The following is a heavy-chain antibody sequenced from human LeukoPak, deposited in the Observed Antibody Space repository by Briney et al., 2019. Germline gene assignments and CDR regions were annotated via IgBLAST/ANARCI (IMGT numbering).Heavy chain of an antibody. CDR3: TTDPTY. J-gene: IGHJ4*02. CDR1: GFTVSNNY. V-gene: IGHV3-53*01. CDR2: ISGGGNT. Sequence: GGSLRLSCAASGFTVSNNYMSWVRQAPGKGLEWVSLISGGGNTYYADSVKGRFTISRDNSKNTLYLQMNRLITEDTAVYYCTTDPTYWGQGTLVTVSS.